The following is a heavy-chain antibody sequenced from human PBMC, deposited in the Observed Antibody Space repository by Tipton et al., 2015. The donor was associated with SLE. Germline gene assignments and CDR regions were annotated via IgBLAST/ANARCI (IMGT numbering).Heavy chain of an antibody. Sequence: TLSLTCTVSGGSIVSGTYYWGWIRQPPGKGLEWIGNIYYSGDTFYSPSLKSRVTISVDTSKNQFSLRLTSVTAADTAIYYCARPESGTYGWFDPWGQGTLVTVSS. CDR2: IYYSGDT. J-gene: IGHJ5*02. D-gene: IGHD1-26*01. CDR1: GGSIVSGTYY. CDR3: ARPESGTYGWFDP. V-gene: IGHV4-39*01.